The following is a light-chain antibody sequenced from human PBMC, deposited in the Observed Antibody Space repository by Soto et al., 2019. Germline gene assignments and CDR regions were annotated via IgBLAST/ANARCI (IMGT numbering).Light chain of an antibody. V-gene: IGLV7-46*01. CDR3: LLSYSGARTYV. J-gene: IGLJ1*01. CDR2: DTS. CDR1: TGAVTSGHY. Sequence: QAVVTQEPSLTVSPGGTVTLTCGSITGAVTSGHYPYWFQQKPGQAPRTLIYDTSNKHSWTPARFSGSLLGGKAALTLSGAQPEDEAEYYCLLSYSGARTYVFGTGTKVTVL.